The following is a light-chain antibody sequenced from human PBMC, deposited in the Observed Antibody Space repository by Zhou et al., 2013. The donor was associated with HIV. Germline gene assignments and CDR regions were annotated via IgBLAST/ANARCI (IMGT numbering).Light chain of an antibody. Sequence: AIRLTQSPSSLSASTGDRVTITCRASQGIGTYLAWYQQKPGKAPKFLIYGASTLQTGVPSRFSGSGSGTEFTLTIRSLQPDDFATYYCQQYNTYLTWTFGQGTKVEIK. CDR2: GAS. V-gene: IGKV1-8*01. CDR1: QGIGTY. J-gene: IGKJ1*01. CDR3: QQYNTYLTWT.